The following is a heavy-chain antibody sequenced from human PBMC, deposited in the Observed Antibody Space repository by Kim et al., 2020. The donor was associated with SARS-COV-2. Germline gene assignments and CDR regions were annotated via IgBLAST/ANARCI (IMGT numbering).Heavy chain of an antibody. Sequence: SETLSLTCTVSGGSISSGGYYWSWIRQHPGKGLEWIGYIYYSGSTYYNPSLKSRVTISVDTSKNQFSLKLSSVTAADTAVYYCARVTIAAAGRQRKFDYWGQGTLVTVSS. J-gene: IGHJ4*02. D-gene: IGHD6-13*01. CDR3: ARVTIAAAGRQRKFDY. CDR2: IYYSGST. V-gene: IGHV4-31*03. CDR1: GGSISSGGYY.